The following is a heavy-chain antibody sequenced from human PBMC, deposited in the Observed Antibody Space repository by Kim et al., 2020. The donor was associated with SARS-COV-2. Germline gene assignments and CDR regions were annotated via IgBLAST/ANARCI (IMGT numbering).Heavy chain of an antibody. CDR3: AKDDNPYYGSGGFDY. J-gene: IGHJ4*02. Sequence: GGSLRLSCAASGFTFSSYAMHWVRQAPGKGLEWVAVIWYDGSNKYYADSVKGRFTISRDNSKNTLYLQMNSLRAEDTAVYYCAKDDNPYYGSGGFDYWGQGTLVTVSS. D-gene: IGHD3-10*01. V-gene: IGHV3-33*06. CDR1: GFTFSSYA. CDR2: IWYDGSNK.